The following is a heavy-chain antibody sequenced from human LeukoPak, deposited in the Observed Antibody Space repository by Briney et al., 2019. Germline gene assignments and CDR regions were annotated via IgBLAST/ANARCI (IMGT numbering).Heavy chain of an antibody. CDR1: GGSISSYY. J-gene: IGHJ4*02. CDR2: IYYSGST. V-gene: IGHV4-59*08. Sequence: SETLSLTCTVSGGSISSYYWSWIRQPPGKGLEWIGYIYYSGSTNYNPSLKSRVTISVDTSKNQFSLKLSSVTAADTAVYYCARHPRLITMVRGVIPIHFDYWGQGTLVTVSS. CDR3: ARHPRLITMVRGVIPIHFDY. D-gene: IGHD3-10*01.